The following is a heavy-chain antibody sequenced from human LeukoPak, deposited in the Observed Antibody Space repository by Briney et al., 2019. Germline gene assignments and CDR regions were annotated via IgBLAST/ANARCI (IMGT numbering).Heavy chain of an antibody. CDR2: INAGNGNT. J-gene: IGHJ6*02. D-gene: IGHD3-9*01. CDR1: GYTFTSYA. Sequence: ASVKVSCKASGYTFTSYAMHWVRQAPGQRLEWMGWINAGNGNTKYSQKFQGRVTITRDASASTAYMELSSLRSEDTAVYYCARTEYFDWSEPYYYYGMDVWGQGTTVTVSS. V-gene: IGHV1-3*01. CDR3: ARTEYFDWSEPYYYYGMDV.